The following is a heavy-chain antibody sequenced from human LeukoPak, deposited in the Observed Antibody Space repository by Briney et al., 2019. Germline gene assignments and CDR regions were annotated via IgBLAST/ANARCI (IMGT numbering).Heavy chain of an antibody. J-gene: IGHJ6*03. CDR2: IYTSGST. V-gene: IGHV4-4*07. Sequence: SETLSLTCTVSGVSISSYYWNWIRQPAGKGLEWIGRIYTSGSTDYDPSLKSRITMSLDTSKNQFSLELTSVTAADTAVYYCARGSKAYYYYYMDVWGKGTTVTVSS. CDR1: GVSISSYY. CDR3: ARGSKAYYYYYMDV.